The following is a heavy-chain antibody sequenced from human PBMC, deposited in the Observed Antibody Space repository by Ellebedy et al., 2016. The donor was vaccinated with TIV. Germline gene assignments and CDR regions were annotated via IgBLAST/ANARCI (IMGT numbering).Heavy chain of an antibody. CDR1: GFTVSSNY. CDR3: ARHCSGGSCSHHAFDI. D-gene: IGHD2-15*01. Sequence: PGGSLRLSCAASGFTVSSNYMSWVRQAPGKGLEWVSVIYSGGSTYYADSVKGRFTMSRDNCKNTLYLQMNSLRAEDTAVYYCARHCSGGSCSHHAFDIWGQGTMVTVSS. V-gene: IGHV3-66*04. J-gene: IGHJ3*02. CDR2: IYSGGST.